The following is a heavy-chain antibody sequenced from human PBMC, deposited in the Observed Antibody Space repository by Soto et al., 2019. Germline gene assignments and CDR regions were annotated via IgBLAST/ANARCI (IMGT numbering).Heavy chain of an antibody. CDR1: GFSLSTTGVG. D-gene: IGHD3-10*01. V-gene: IGHV2-5*02. CDR3: ARSLWFGELH. Sequence: QITLKESGPTLVKPTQTLTLTCSFSGFSLSTTGVGVGWIRQSPGKALEWLAIIYWDNDKRYSPSLKSRVTITKDTSKNQVVLTVTNMDHVDTGTYYCARSLWFGELHWGQGALVTGSS. CDR2: IYWDNDK. J-gene: IGHJ4*02.